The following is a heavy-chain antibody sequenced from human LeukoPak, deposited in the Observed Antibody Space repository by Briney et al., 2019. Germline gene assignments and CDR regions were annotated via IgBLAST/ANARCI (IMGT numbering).Heavy chain of an antibody. V-gene: IGHV3-23*01. CDR3: AKGRYESSGFNWAA. CDR1: GFTFSNYA. CDR2: LSGGGGSA. Sequence: PGGSLRLSCAASGFTFSNYAMTWVRQAPGKGLEWVSALSGGGGSAYYADSVKGRFTISRDNSKNTLYLQMNSLRAEDTAVYYCAKGRYESSGFNWAAWGQGTLVTVSS. J-gene: IGHJ4*02. D-gene: IGHD3-22*01.